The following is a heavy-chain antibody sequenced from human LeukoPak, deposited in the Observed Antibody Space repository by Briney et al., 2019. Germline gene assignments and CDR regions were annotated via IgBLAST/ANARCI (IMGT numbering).Heavy chain of an antibody. J-gene: IGHJ4*02. CDR3: AGRGYSSAFDY. Sequence: PSETLSLTCTVSGGSISSYYWSWIRQPPGKGLEWIGYIYYSGSTNYNPSLKSRVTISVDTSKNQFSLKLSSVTAADTAVYYCAGRGYSSAFDYWGQGTLVTVSS. D-gene: IGHD5-18*01. CDR1: GGSISSYY. V-gene: IGHV4-59*01. CDR2: IYYSGST.